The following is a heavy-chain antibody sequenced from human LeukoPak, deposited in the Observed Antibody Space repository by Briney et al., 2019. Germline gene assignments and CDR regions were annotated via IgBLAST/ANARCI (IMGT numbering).Heavy chain of an antibody. D-gene: IGHD6-19*01. Sequence: ASVKVSCKASGYTFTGYYMHWVRQAPGQGLEWMGWINPNSGGTNYAQKFQGRVTMTRDTSISTAYMELSRLGSDDTAVYYCARGFAVAGTREKNFDYWGQGTLVTVSS. J-gene: IGHJ4*02. CDR3: ARGFAVAGTREKNFDY. V-gene: IGHV1-2*02. CDR1: GYTFTGYY. CDR2: INPNSGGT.